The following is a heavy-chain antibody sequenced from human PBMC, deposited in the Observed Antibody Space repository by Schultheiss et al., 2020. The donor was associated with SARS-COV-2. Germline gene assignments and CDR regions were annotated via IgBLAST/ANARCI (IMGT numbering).Heavy chain of an antibody. Sequence: SETLSLTCAVYGGSFSDYYWSWIRQPPGKGLEWIGEVNHSGNTNYNPSLKSRVTISVDTSKHQFSLRLRSATAADTAVYYCARSPDISGGEFGYWGQGTLVTVSS. CDR1: GGSFSDYY. D-gene: IGHD2-15*01. J-gene: IGHJ4*02. V-gene: IGHV4-34*01. CDR3: ARSPDISGGEFGY. CDR2: VNHSGNT.